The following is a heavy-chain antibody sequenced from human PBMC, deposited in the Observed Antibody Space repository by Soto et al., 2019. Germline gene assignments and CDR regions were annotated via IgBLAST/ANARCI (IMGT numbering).Heavy chain of an antibody. V-gene: IGHV1-2*02. J-gene: IGHJ4*02. D-gene: IGHD6-6*01. CDR1: GYTFTGSY. Sequence: QVQLVQSGAEVKKPGASVKVSCKASGYTFTGSYMHWVRQAPGQGLEWMGWVNPNTGGTNYAQKFQGRVTMTRDTSISTAYMELSRLSSDDMAVFYCARGGYSSSSPSDYWGQGTLVTVSS. CDR3: ARGGYSSSSPSDY. CDR2: VNPNTGGT.